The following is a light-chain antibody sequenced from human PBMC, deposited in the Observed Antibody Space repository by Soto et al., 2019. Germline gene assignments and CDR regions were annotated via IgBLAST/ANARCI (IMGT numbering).Light chain of an antibody. J-gene: IGKJ3*01. V-gene: IGKV3-15*01. CDR3: QQYNQWPQFT. CDR2: GAS. Sequence: ILMTQSPVILSVSPGERATLSCRASQSVSNKLAWYQQRPGRAPSLLIYGASTRATGIPARFSGSGSGTEFTLTISSLQSEDLVVYYCQQYNQWPQFTFGPGTRVDIK. CDR1: QSVSNK.